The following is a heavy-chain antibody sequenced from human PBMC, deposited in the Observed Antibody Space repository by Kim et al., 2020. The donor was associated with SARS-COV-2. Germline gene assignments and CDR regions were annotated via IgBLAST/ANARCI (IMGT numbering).Heavy chain of an antibody. CDR2: INTNTGNS. D-gene: IGHD3-10*01. CDR3: ARVRVWLGELCAFDI. Sequence: ASVKVSCKASGYTFTSYAMNWVRQAPGQGLEWMGWINTNTGNSTYAQGFKGRFVLSLDTSVSTAYLQISSLKAEDTGVYYCARVRVWLGELCAFDIWGQGTMVTVSS. CDR1: GYTFTSYA. V-gene: IGHV7-4-1*02. J-gene: IGHJ3*02.